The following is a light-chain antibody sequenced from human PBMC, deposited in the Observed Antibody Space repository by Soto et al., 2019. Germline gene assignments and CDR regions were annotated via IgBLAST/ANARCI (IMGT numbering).Light chain of an antibody. Sequence: DIQMTQSPSTLSASVGDRVTITCRASQSISSWLAWYQQKPGKAPKLLIYHASSLQSGVPLRFSGSGSGTEFTLTISSLQPDDFATYYCQQLNSYPITFGQGTRLEIK. CDR3: QQLNSYPIT. CDR1: QSISSW. J-gene: IGKJ5*01. CDR2: HAS. V-gene: IGKV1-5*01.